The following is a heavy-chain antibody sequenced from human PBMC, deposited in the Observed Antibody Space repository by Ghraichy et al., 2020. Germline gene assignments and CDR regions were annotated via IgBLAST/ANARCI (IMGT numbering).Heavy chain of an antibody. V-gene: IGHV3-23*01. J-gene: IGHJ4*02. CDR3: AKVRISSGYPYYFDY. Sequence: GGSLRLSCAASGFTFSSYAMSWVRQAPGKGLEWVSAISGSGGSTYYADSVKGRFTISRDNSKNTLYLQMNSLRAEDTAVYYCAKVRISSGYPYYFDYWCQGTLVTVSS. CDR2: ISGSGGST. D-gene: IGHD3-22*01. CDR1: GFTFSSYA.